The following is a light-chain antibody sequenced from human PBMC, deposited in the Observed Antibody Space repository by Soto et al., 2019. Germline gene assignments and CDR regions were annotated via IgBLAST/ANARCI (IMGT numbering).Light chain of an antibody. CDR2: DAS. CDR3: QQRSNWPLT. CDR1: QSVSSY. Sequence: EIVLTQSPATLSLSPGERATLSCRARQSVSSYLAWYQQKPGQAPRLLIYDASNRATGITARFSGSGSGTDFTLTISSLEPEDFAVYYCQQRSNWPLTFGGGTKVEIK. V-gene: IGKV3-11*01. J-gene: IGKJ4*01.